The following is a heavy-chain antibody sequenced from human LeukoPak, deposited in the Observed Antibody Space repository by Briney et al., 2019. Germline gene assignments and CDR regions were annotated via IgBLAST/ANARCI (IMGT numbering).Heavy chain of an antibody. J-gene: IGHJ4*02. CDR3: ARLSQVYSSGWYSVVYFDY. V-gene: IGHV3-23*01. Sequence: GGSLRLSCAVSGFTFSSYSMSWVRQAPGKGLEWVSAISGSGGSTYYADSVKGRFTISRDNSKNTLYLQMNSLRAEDTAVYYCARLSQVYSSGWYSVVYFDYWGQGTLVTVSS. CDR1: GFTFSSYS. CDR2: ISGSGGST. D-gene: IGHD6-19*01.